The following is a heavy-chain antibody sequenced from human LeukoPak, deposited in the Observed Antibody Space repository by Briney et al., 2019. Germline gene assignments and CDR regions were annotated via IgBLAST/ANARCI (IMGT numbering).Heavy chain of an antibody. CDR1: GFAFSSYS. CDR3: ARVSDAYDYFFDY. Sequence: GGSLRLSCAASGFAFSSYSMNWVRQAPGKGLEWVSSASRRSSFIFYADSVQGRFTVSRDDAKDSLFLQMNSLRAEDTAVYYCARVSDAYDYFFDYWGQGTLVTVSS. CDR2: ASRRSSFI. D-gene: IGHD5-12*01. V-gene: IGHV3-21*01. J-gene: IGHJ4*02.